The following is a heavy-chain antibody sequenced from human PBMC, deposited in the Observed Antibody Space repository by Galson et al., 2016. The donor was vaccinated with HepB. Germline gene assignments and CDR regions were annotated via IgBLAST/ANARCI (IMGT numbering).Heavy chain of an antibody. J-gene: IGHJ4*02. CDR1: GFSLNTYGLG. V-gene: IGHV2-5*02. CDR3: AHRDGKILPRGFDY. Sequence: PALVKPTQTLTLTCTFSGFSLNTYGLGVGWIRQPPGKALEWLALIYWDDDQRYSPSLKSRVTITKDTSKNQVVLTMTNMDPADTGTYYCAHRDGKILPRGFDYLGQGILVTVSS. D-gene: IGHD3-10*01. CDR2: IYWDDDQ.